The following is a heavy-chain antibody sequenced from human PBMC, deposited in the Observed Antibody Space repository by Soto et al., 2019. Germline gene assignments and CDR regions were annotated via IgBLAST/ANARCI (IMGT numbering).Heavy chain of an antibody. CDR1: GFTVSSQY. J-gene: IGHJ4*02. V-gene: IGHV3-66*01. CDR2: IYSGGST. D-gene: IGHD5-12*01. CDR3: ARDRYSGYDFGY. Sequence: EVQLVESGGGLVQPGGSLRLSCAASGFTVSSQYMNWGRQAPGKGLEWVSIIYSGGSTYYAAYVKGRFTISRDKSKNTLYLQMNSLRVEDTAVYSCARDRYSGYDFGYWGQGTLVTVSS.